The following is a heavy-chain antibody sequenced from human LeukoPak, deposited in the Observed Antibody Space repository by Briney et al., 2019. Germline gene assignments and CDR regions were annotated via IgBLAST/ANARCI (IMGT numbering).Heavy chain of an antibody. CDR2: INQDGSEK. CDR3: TKSQVGALAYFDY. V-gene: IGHV3-7*03. CDR1: GFTFRSYW. Sequence: GGSLRLSCAASGFTFRSYWMSWVRQAPGKGLEGVANINQDGSEKYYVDSVKGRFTISRDNAKNSLYLQMNSLRAEDTALYYCTKSQVGALAYFDYWGQGTLVTVSS. J-gene: IGHJ4*02. D-gene: IGHD1-26*01.